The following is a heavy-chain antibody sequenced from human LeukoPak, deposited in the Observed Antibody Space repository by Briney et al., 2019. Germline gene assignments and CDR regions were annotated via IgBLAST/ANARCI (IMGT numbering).Heavy chain of an antibody. CDR3: AKDKDRTIFGVVKPDS. CDR2: ISWDGGSP. Sequence: SGGSLRLSCAASGFTFDDYAMHWVRQVPGKGLEWVSVISWDGGSPYYADSVKGRFTISRDNSKNSLYLQMNSLRAEDTALYYCAKDKDRTIFGVVKPDSWGQGALVTVSS. J-gene: IGHJ4*02. V-gene: IGHV3-43D*03. D-gene: IGHD3-3*01. CDR1: GFTFDDYA.